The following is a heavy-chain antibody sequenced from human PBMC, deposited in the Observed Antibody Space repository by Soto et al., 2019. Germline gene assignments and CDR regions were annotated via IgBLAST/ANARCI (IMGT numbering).Heavy chain of an antibody. CDR2: NYYSGIT. J-gene: IGHJ6*02. D-gene: IGHD6-6*01. CDR3: ARGSSIAGLYYGMDV. Sequence: SETLSLTCTVSGGYISNGGYYWPWIRPHPGKGLEWIGYNYYSGITYYNPSLKSRVTISLDTSKNQFSLKLSSVTAADTAVYYCARGSSIAGLYYGMDVWGQGTTVTVSS. CDR1: GGYISNGGYY. V-gene: IGHV4-31*03.